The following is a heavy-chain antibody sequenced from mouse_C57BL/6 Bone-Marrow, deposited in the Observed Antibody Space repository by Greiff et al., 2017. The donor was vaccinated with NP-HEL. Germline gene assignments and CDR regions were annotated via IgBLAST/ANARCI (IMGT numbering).Heavy chain of an antibody. D-gene: IGHD1-1*01. CDR2: INPNNGGT. CDR1: GYTFTDYN. Sequence: VHVKQSGPELVKPGASVKIPCKASGYTFTDYNMDWVKQSHGKSLEWIGDINPNNGGTIYNQKFKGKATLTVDKSSSTAYMELRSLTSEDTAVYYCARPDYGSSSAWFAYWGQGTLVTVSA. V-gene: IGHV1-18*01. CDR3: ARPDYGSSSAWFAY. J-gene: IGHJ3*01.